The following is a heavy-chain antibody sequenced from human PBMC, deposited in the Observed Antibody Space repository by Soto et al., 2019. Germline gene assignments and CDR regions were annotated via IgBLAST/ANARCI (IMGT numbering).Heavy chain of an antibody. CDR1: GGSISSYY. CDR2: IYYSGST. CDR3: ARDGGDLGNWFDP. Sequence: SETLSLTCTVSGGSISSYYWSWIRQPPGKGLEWIGYIYYSGSTNYNPSLKSRVTISVDTSKNQFSLKLSSVTAADTAVYYCARDGGDLGNWFDPWGQGTLVTV. D-gene: IGHD2-21*02. V-gene: IGHV4-59*01. J-gene: IGHJ5*02.